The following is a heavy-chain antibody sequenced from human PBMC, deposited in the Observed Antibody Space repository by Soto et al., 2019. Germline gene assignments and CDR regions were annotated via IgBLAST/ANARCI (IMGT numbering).Heavy chain of an antibody. Sequence: GGSLRLSCAASGFTFSRYAISWVRQAPGKGLEWVSSISGSASDTYYAGSVKGRFTISRDNSKNTLSLQMNSLRAEDTAVYYCAKVGGSYVYYFDCWGQGTLVTVSS. J-gene: IGHJ4*02. V-gene: IGHV3-23*01. CDR1: GFTFSRYA. CDR3: AKVGGSYVYYFDC. D-gene: IGHD3-16*01. CDR2: ISGSASDT.